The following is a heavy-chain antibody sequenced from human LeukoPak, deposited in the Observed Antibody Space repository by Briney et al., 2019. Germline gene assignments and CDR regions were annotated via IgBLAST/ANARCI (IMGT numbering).Heavy chain of an antibody. CDR1: GGSISDNDYS. V-gene: IGHV4-39*01. J-gene: IGHJ5*02. CDR2: IHYSGTT. D-gene: IGHD2-2*01. CDR3: ARVGTRYCSSTSCYGWFDP. Sequence: SETLSLTCNVSGGSISDNDYSWDWIRQPPGKGLEWMGCIHYSGTTYSNPSLKSRISISVDTSKSQFSLKLRSVTAADTAVYYCARVGTRYCSSTSCYGWFDPWGQGTLVTVSS.